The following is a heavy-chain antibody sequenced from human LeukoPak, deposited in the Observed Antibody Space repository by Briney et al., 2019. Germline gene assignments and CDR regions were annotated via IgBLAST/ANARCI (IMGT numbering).Heavy chain of an antibody. J-gene: IGHJ3*02. CDR2: IYTSGST. CDR3: ARDRSSGWDDAFDI. CDR1: GGSISSYY. Sequence: SETLSLTCPVSGGSISSYYWSWIRQPAGKGLEWIGRIYTSGSTNYNPSLKSRVTMSVDTSKNQFSLKLSSVTAADTAVYYCARDRSSGWDDAFDIWGQGTMVTVSS. D-gene: IGHD6-19*01. V-gene: IGHV4-4*07.